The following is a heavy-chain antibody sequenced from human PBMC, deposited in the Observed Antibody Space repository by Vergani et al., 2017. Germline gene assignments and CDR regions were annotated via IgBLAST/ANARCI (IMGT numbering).Heavy chain of an antibody. CDR3: ARGGSITDGRRFDP. J-gene: IGHJ5*02. V-gene: IGHV3-30*02. D-gene: IGHD3-16*01. Sequence: QVQLVESGGGVVQPGGSLRLSCAASGFTFNSYGMHWVRQAPGKGLEWVAFIRSDESRRSYGDSVEGPFTISRDNSKNTLYLQMKSLRPEDTAVYYCARGGSITDGRRFDPWGQGTLVTVSS. CDR1: GFTFNSYG. CDR2: IRSDESRR.